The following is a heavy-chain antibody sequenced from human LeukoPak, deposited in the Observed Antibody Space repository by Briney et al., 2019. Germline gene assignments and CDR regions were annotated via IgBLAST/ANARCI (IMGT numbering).Heavy chain of an antibody. CDR1: GGSISNSGYY. CDR2: IYSRGTT. CDR3: ARLGASSGYYDY. D-gene: IGHD3-22*01. V-gene: IGHV4-39*01. Sequence: PSETLSLTCTVSGGSISNSGYYWGWIRRPPGKGLEWIGSIYSRGTTYYNPSLKSRVTISLDTSKNQFSLKLSSGTAADTAVYYCARLGASSGYYDYWGQGTLVTVSS. J-gene: IGHJ4*02.